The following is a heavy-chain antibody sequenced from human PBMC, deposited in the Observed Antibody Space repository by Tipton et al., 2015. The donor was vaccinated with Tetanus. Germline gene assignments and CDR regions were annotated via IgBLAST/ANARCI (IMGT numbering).Heavy chain of an antibody. CDR2: ISYDGSNK. CDR3: AREGAIGAFDI. Sequence: SLRLSCAASGFTFSSYAMHWVRQAPGKGLEWVAVISYDGSNKYYADSVKGRFTISRDNSKNTLYLQMNSLRAEDTAVYYCAREGAIGAFDIWGQGTMVTVSS. V-gene: IGHV3-30-3*01. CDR1: GFTFSSYA. D-gene: IGHD3-16*02. J-gene: IGHJ3*02.